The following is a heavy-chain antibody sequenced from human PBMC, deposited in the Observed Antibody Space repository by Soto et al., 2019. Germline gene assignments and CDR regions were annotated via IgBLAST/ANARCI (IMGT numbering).Heavy chain of an antibody. CDR1: GFTLSSYG. V-gene: IGHV3-30*18. CDR2: ISYDGSDK. CDR3: AKTAGYDYVWGSSGLDP. D-gene: IGHD3-16*01. J-gene: IGHJ5*02. Sequence: GGSLRLSCAGSGFTLSSYGMHWVRQAPGKGLEWVAVISYDGSDKYYGDSVKGRFTISRDDSKNTLYLQMNSLRVEDTAIYYCAKTAGYDYVWGSSGLDPWGQGT.